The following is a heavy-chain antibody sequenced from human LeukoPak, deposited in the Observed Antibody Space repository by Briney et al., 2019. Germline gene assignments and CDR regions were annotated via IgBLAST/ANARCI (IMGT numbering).Heavy chain of an antibody. J-gene: IGHJ6*02. CDR3: ARDPTTTPFLNYYGMDV. CDR1: GFTFSSYW. CDR2: IKQDGSEK. Sequence: PGGSLRLSCAASGFTFSSYWMSWVRQAPGKGLEWVANIKQDGSEKYYVDSVKGRFTISRDNAKNSLYLQMNSLRAEDTAVYYCARDPTTTPFLNYYGMDVWGQGTTVTVSS. D-gene: IGHD1-7*01. V-gene: IGHV3-7*01.